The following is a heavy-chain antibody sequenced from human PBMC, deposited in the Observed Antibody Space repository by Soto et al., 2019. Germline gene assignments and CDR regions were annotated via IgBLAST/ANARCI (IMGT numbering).Heavy chain of an antibody. V-gene: IGHV3-23*01. Sequence: PGVSLRLSCAASGFTFCSYAMSWVRQAPGKGLEWVSAISGSGGSTYYADSVKGRFTISRDNSKNTLYLQMNSLRAEDTAVYYCAKAIYYDSSGPHDYWGQGTLVTVSS. CDR1: GFTFCSYA. CDR3: AKAIYYDSSGPHDY. J-gene: IGHJ4*02. D-gene: IGHD3-22*01. CDR2: ISGSGGST.